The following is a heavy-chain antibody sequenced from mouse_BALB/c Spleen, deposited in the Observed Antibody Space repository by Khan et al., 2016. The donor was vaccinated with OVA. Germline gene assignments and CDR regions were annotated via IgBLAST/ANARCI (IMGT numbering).Heavy chain of an antibody. CDR3: TRGGYGSFAY. CDR2: INPSTGYT. D-gene: IGHD2-2*01. Sequence: QVRLQQSGAELAKPGASVKMSCKASGYTFTDYWIHWVKKRPGQGLEWIGYINPSTGYTEYNHKFKDKATLTADKSSSTAYMQLSSLTSEDSAVFYSTRGGYGSFAYWGQGNLVTVSA. CDR1: GYTFTDYW. J-gene: IGHJ3*01. V-gene: IGHV1-7*01.